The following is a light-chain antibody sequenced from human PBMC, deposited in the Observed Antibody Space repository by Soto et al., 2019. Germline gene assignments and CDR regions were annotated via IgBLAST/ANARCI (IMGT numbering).Light chain of an antibody. J-gene: IGKJ1*01. CDR2: GAS. V-gene: IGKV3-15*01. CDR3: QQYNNLTGT. Sequence: EIVMTQSPATLSVSPGERATLSCRASQSVRSNLAWYQQKRGQAPRLXIYGASTRATGILARFSGSGSGTEFTLTISSLQSEDFAVYYCQQYNNLTGTFGQGTKVDIK. CDR1: QSVRSN.